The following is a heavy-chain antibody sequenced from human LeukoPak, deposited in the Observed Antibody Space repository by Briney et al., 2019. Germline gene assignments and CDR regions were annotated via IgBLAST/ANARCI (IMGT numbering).Heavy chain of an antibody. D-gene: IGHD6-19*01. CDR1: GGSISSSSYY. CDR2: TYYSGST. CDR3: ARQRIAVAGEVDY. Sequence: SETLSLTCTVSGGSISSSSYYWGWIRQPPGKGLEWIGSTYYSGSTYYNPSLKSRVTISVDTSKNQFSLKLSSVTAADTAVYYCARQRIAVAGEVDYWGQGTLVTVSS. J-gene: IGHJ4*02. V-gene: IGHV4-39*01.